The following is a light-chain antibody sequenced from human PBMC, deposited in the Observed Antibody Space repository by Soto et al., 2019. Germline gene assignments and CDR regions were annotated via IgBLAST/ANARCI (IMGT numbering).Light chain of an antibody. CDR3: QQYGSSPQT. CDR2: GAS. Sequence: EIVMTQSPGTLSLSPGERATLSCRASQTTSRTYLAWYRQTPGQAPRLLIYGASRRATGIPDRFSGSGSGTDFTLTISRLEPEDFAVYYCQQYGSSPQTFGQGTKVDIK. V-gene: IGKV3-20*01. J-gene: IGKJ1*01. CDR1: QTTSRTY.